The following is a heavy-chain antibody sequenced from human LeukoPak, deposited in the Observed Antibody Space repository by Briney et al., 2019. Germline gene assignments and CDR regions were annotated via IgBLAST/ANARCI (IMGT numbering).Heavy chain of an antibody. CDR3: AKNDLGYCSGGSCYVDY. D-gene: IGHD2-15*01. CDR2: ISGSVGST. Sequence: GGSLRLSCAASGFTFSSYAMSWVRQAPGKGLEWVSAISGSVGSTYYADSVKGRFTISRDNSKNTLYLQMNSLRAEDTAVYYCAKNDLGYCSGGSCYVDYWGQGTLVTVSS. CDR1: GFTFSSYA. V-gene: IGHV3-23*01. J-gene: IGHJ4*02.